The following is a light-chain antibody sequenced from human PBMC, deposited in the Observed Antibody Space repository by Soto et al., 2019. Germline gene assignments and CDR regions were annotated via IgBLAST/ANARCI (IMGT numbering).Light chain of an antibody. Sequence: EIVMTQSPATLSVSPGERAILSCRASQSVSSNLAWYQQRPGQAPRLLIYGASTRATGIPARFSASESGTEFTLTISSLQSEDFAVYYCQQYNNCPPATFGQGTKVDIK. CDR3: QQYNNCPPAT. J-gene: IGKJ1*01. V-gene: IGKV3-15*01. CDR1: QSVSSN. CDR2: GAS.